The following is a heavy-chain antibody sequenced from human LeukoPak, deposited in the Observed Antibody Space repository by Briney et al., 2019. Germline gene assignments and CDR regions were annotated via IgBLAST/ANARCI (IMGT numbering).Heavy chain of an antibody. J-gene: IGHJ3*02. CDR2: IYTSGST. CDR3: ARGLITVTTSDAFDI. Sequence: SETLSLTCTVSGGSISSYYWSWIRQPAGKGLEWIGRIYTSGSTNYNPSLKGRVTMSVDTSKNQFSLKLSSVTAADTAVYYCARGLITVTTSDAFDIWGQGTMVTVSS. CDR1: GGSISSYY. V-gene: IGHV4-4*07. D-gene: IGHD4-17*01.